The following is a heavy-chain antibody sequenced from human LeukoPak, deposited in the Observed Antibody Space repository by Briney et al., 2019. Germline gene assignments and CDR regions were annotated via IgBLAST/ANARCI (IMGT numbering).Heavy chain of an antibody. CDR1: GNSISNYA. J-gene: IGHJ5*02. Sequence: SVKVSCKASGNSISNYAVSWVRQAPGQGLEWMGGIIPIFGTANYAQKFQGRVTITADESTSTAYMELSSLRSEDTAVYYCARAGIAARLFWFDPWGQGTLVTVSS. CDR2: IIPIFGTA. D-gene: IGHD6-6*01. CDR3: ARAGIAARLFWFDP. V-gene: IGHV1-69*13.